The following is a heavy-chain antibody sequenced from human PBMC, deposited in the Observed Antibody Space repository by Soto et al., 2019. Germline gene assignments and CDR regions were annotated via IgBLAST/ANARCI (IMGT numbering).Heavy chain of an antibody. V-gene: IGHV3-23*01. CDR1: GFTFSIYA. J-gene: IGHJ4*02. D-gene: IGHD2-21*01. CDR2: IGGSGGDT. Sequence: EVQLLESGGGLVHPGGSLRLSCAASGFTFSIYAMSWVRQAPGKGLEWVSTIGGSGGDTTYADFVRGRVTVSRDNSRTTLYLQMNTLRAEDTAMYYCAKDAPGGDWLSDYWGRGTLVTVSS. CDR3: AKDAPGGDWLSDY.